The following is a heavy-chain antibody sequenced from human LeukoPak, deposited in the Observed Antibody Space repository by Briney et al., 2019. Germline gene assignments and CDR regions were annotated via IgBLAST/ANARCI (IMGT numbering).Heavy chain of an antibody. CDR3: AELGITMIGGV. V-gene: IGHV3-48*03. CDR2: ISSSGSTI. D-gene: IGHD3-10*02. CDR1: GFTFTSFA. J-gene: IGHJ6*04. Sequence: GGSLRLSCAASGFTFTSFAMSWVRQAPGKGLEWVSYISSSGSTIYYADSVKGRFTISRDNAKNSLYLQMNSLRAEDTAVYYCAELGITMIGGVWGKGTTVTISS.